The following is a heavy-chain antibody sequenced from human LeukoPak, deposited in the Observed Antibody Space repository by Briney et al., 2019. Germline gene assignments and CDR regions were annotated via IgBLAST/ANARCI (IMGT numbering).Heavy chain of an antibody. V-gene: IGHV3-23*01. D-gene: IGHD4-17*01. CDR2: ISGSGGST. J-gene: IGHJ6*02. Sequence: PGGSLRLSCAASGFTFSSYTMSWVRQAPGKGLEWVSAISGSGGSTYYADSVKGRFTISRDNSKNTLYLQMNSLRAEDTAVYYCARDDGDLWGMDVWGQGTTVTVSS. CDR3: ARDDGDLWGMDV. CDR1: GFTFSSYT.